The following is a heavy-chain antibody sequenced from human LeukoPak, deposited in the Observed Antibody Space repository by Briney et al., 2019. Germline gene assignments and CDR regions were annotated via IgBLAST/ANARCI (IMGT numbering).Heavy chain of an antibody. CDR3: ARESLSPGGYDLGFHLGRGYSYGSGWSYYGMDV. Sequence: ASVKVSCKASGYTFTSYYMHWVRQAPGQGLEWMGIINPSGGSTSYAQKFQGRVTMTRDTSTSTVYVELSSLRSEDTAVYYCARESLSPGGYDLGFHLGRGYSYGSGWSYYGMDVWGQGTTVTVSS. J-gene: IGHJ6*02. CDR1: GYTFTSYY. V-gene: IGHV1-46*01. D-gene: IGHD5-18*01. CDR2: INPSGGST.